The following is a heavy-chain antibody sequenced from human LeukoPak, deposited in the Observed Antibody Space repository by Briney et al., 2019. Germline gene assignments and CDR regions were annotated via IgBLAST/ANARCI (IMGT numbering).Heavy chain of an antibody. Sequence: PGGSLRLSCAASGFTVSSNYMSWVRQAPGKGLESVSVIYSGGDTYYADSVKGRFTISRDNSKNTLYLQMNTLRAEDTAVYYCARASGYSGYDPFDYWGQGTLVTVSS. V-gene: IGHV3-53*01. CDR1: GFTVSSNY. J-gene: IGHJ4*02. CDR2: IYSGGDT. D-gene: IGHD5-12*01. CDR3: ARASGYSGYDPFDY.